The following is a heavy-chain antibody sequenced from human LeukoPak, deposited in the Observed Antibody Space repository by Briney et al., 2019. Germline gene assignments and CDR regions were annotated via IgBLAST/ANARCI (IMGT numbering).Heavy chain of an antibody. CDR2: ISYTGTYI. D-gene: IGHD1-26*01. Sequence: GGSLRLSCAASAFSLNAYNMNWVRQAPGKGLEWVSSISYTGTYIYYADSAKGRFTISRDNAQNSLYLQMNSLRAEDTAIYYCVRDRGAYRPIDYWGQGTLVTVSS. V-gene: IGHV3-21*04. CDR3: VRDRGAYRPIDY. CDR1: AFSLNAYN. J-gene: IGHJ4*02.